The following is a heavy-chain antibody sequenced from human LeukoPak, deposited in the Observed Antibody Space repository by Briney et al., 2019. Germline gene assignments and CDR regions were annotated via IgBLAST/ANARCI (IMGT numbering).Heavy chain of an antibody. CDR2: ISSSSSYI. CDR3: ARDDYGDYSLLYYFDY. J-gene: IGHJ4*02. D-gene: IGHD4-17*01. CDR1: GFTFSSYG. Sequence: PGGSLRLSCAASGFTFSSYGMNWVRQAPGKGLEWVSSISSSSSYIYYADSVKGRFTISRDNAKNSLYLQMNSLRAEDTAVYYCARDDYGDYSLLYYFDYWGQGTLVTVSS. V-gene: IGHV3-21*01.